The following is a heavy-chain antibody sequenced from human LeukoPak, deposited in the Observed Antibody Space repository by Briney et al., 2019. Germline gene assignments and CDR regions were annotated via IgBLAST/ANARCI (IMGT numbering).Heavy chain of an antibody. CDR2: IHSSGST. CDR1: GGSINSYY. J-gene: IGHJ4*02. V-gene: IGHV4-4*07. Sequence: SETLSLTCSVSGGSINSYYWSWVRQAAGKGLEWIGRIHSSGSTKYNPSIESRITMSVDTTNNQFSLKVSSVTAADTAVYYCARDVPPDYWGQGILVTVPS. CDR3: ARDVPPDY.